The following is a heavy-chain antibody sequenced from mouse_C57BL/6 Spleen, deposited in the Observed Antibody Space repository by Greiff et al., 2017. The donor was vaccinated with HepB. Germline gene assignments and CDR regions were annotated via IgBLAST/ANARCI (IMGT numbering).Heavy chain of an antibody. J-gene: IGHJ3*01. Sequence: EVQLQESGPVLVKPGASVKMSCKASGYTFTDYYMNWVKQSHGKSLEWIGVINPYNGGTSYNQKFKGKATLTVDKSSSTAYMELNSLTSEDSAVYYCARSDGSEGFAYWGQGTLVTVSA. CDR3: ARSDGSEGFAY. CDR2: INPYNGGT. D-gene: IGHD1-1*01. V-gene: IGHV1-19*01. CDR1: GYTFTDYY.